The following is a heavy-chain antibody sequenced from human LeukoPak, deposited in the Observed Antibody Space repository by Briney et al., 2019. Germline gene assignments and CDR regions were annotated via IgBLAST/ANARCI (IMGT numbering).Heavy chain of an antibody. CDR2: ISYSGST. CDR3: ARHGSGWSFDY. V-gene: IGHV4-59*08. D-gene: IGHD6-19*01. Sequence: SETLSLTCTVSGGSISGYYWSWIWQPPGKGLEWIGYISYSGSTNYNPSLKSRVSISVDTSKSQFSLNLNSVTAADTAVFYCARHGSGWSFDYWGQGTLVTVSS. J-gene: IGHJ4*02. CDR1: GGSISGYY.